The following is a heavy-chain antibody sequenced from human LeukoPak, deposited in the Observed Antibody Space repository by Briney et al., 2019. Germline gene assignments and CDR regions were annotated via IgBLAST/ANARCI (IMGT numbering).Heavy chain of an antibody. CDR1: GFTISNA. D-gene: IGHD2-15*01. J-gene: IGHJ5*02. CDR3: AKGFVVVVSATQSSWFDP. V-gene: IGHV3-23*01. CDR2: ISGSGGNT. Sequence: GSLGLSCAASGFTISNAWMSWVRQAPGKGLEWVSAISGSGGNTYYADSVKGRFTISRDNSKNTLCLQMNSLRAEDTAVYYCAKGFVVVVSATQSSWFDPWGQGTLVTVSS.